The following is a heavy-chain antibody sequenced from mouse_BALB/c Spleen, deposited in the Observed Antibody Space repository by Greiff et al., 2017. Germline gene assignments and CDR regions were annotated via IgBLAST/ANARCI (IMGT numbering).Heavy chain of an antibody. CDR2: ILPGSGST. CDR1: GYTFSSYW. J-gene: IGHJ4*01. V-gene: IGHV1-9*01. D-gene: IGHD2-14*01. CDR3: GRYIGTDAMDD. Sequence: VQLQQSGAELMKPGASVKISCKATGYTFSSYWIQWVKQRPGHGLEWIGEILPGSGSTNYNEKFKGKATFTADTSSNTAYMQLSSLTSEDAAVYYCGRYIGTDAMDDWGEGTTVTVSS.